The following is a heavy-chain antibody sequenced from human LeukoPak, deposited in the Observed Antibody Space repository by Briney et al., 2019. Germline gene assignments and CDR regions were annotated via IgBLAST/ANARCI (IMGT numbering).Heavy chain of an antibody. CDR3: ARANTGYYYGSGRGMDV. J-gene: IGHJ6*02. CDR2: IYYSGST. Sequence: SETLSLTCTVSGGSVSSGSYYWGWIRQPPGKGLEWIGYIYYSGSTNYNPSLKSRVTISVDTSKNQFSLNLSSVTAADTAVYYCARANTGYYYGSGRGMDVWGQGTTVTISS. V-gene: IGHV4-61*01. D-gene: IGHD3-10*01. CDR1: GGSVSSGSYY.